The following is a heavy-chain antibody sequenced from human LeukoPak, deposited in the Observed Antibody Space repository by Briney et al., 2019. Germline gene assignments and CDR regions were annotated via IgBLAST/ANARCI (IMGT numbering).Heavy chain of an antibody. D-gene: IGHD5-18*01. CDR3: ARDGRDTAMVTSLDY. CDR2: INHNSGGT. CDR1: GYTFTGYY. J-gene: IGHJ4*02. Sequence: ASVKVSCKASGYTFTGYYMHWVRQAPGQGLEWMGWINHNSGGTNYAQKLQGRVTMTRDTSISTAYMELSRLRSDDTAVYYCARDGRDTAMVTSLDYWGQGTLVTVSS. V-gene: IGHV1-2*02.